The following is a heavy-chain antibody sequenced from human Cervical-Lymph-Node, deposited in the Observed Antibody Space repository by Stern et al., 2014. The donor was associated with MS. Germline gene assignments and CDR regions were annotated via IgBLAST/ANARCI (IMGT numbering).Heavy chain of an antibody. CDR2: AYYSGTT. CDR1: GGSISSSAYH. Sequence: QVQLQESGPGLVTPSETLSLMCTVSGGSISSSAYHWAWIRQPPGKGLEWMGSAYYSGTTSYNPSLKNTVNLSVYTSNDPCFLRLISVTAEDTAVYYCARLEAGTMVTTSISFDIWGQGTMVIVSS. CDR3: ARLEAGTMVTTSISFDI. V-gene: IGHV4-39*01. D-gene: IGHD4/OR15-4a*01. J-gene: IGHJ3*02.